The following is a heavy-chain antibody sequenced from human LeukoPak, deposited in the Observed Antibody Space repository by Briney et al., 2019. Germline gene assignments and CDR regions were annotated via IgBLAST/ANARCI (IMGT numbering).Heavy chain of an antibody. CDR3: ARHRTDYGDHYYFYYMDV. J-gene: IGHJ6*03. V-gene: IGHV5-51*01. Sequence: GESLKISCKGSGYSFTSYWIGWVRQMPGKGLEWMGIIYPGDSDTRYSPSFQGQVTFSADKSISTAYLQWSSLKASDTAMYYCARHRTDYGDHYYFYYMDVWGKGTTVTVSS. D-gene: IGHD4-17*01. CDR2: IYPGDSDT. CDR1: GYSFTSYW.